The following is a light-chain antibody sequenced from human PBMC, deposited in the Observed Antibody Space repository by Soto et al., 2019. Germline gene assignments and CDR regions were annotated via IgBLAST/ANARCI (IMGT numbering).Light chain of an antibody. CDR3: GTWESRLTLVV. CDR2: DNN. CDR1: SSNIGNNY. J-gene: IGLJ2*01. Sequence: QSVLTQPPAVSSGPGPKVTISCSGSSSNIGNNYVSWYQQLPGTAPKLVLYDNNKRPSDIPDRFSSSKSGASATLGITGLQTGDEADYYCGTWESRLTLVVLGAETKLTVL. V-gene: IGLV1-51*01.